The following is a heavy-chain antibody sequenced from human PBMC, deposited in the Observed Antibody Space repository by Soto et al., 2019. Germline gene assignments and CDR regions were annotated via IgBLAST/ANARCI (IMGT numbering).Heavy chain of an antibody. CDR1: GYSITDFA. CDR2: INVGNGRT. CDR3: ARPAHFDDLSGHASHFAY. Sequence: ASVKVSCKASGYSITDFAMHWVRQAPGQRPEWMGWINVGNGRTDNSQKFQGRVTITRDTSASTVYMELSSLRSEDTAVYYCARPAHFDDLSGHASHFAYWGQGTQVPVAS. V-gene: IGHV1-3*01. J-gene: IGHJ4*02. D-gene: IGHD3-9*01.